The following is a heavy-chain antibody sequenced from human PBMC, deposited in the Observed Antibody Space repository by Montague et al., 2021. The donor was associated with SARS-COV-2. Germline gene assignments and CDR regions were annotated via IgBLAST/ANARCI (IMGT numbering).Heavy chain of an antibody. D-gene: IGHD1-1*01. V-gene: IGHV4-59*08. CDR1: GGTVRDYY. CDR2: IFYNGYT. Sequence: SETLSLTCTVPGGTVRDYYWNWIRQTPGKGLEWIGYIFYNGYTKYNPSXXSRVTLSVDTPGNQFFLSLRSVTASDTATYFCARHSVSEDGTFFRSYFDPWGQGAQVIVSS. J-gene: IGHJ5*02. CDR3: ARHSVSEDGTFFRSYFDP.